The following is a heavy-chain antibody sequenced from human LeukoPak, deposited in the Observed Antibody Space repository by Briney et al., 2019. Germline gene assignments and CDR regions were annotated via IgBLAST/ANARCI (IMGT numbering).Heavy chain of an antibody. CDR2: ISGSGGST. CDR3: ARELGRHYMDV. Sequence: PGGSLRLSCAASGFTFSSNAMNWVRQAPGKGLEWVSGISGSGGSTYYADSVKGRFTISRDNSKNTVYLQLSSLRAEDTAVYYCARELGRHYMDVWGKGTTVTVSS. J-gene: IGHJ6*03. CDR1: GFTFSSNA. V-gene: IGHV3-23*01.